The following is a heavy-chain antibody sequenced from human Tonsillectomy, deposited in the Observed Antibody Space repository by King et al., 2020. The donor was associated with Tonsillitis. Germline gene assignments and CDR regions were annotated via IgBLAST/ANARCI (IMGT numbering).Heavy chain of an antibody. V-gene: IGHV3-11*06. Sequence: VQLVESGGGLVKPGGSLRLSCAASGFTFSDYYMSWIRQAPGKGLEWVSYISSSSSYTNYADSVKGRFTISRDNAKNSLYLQMNSLRAEDTAVYYCARVRFLEWLYPDYWGQGTLVTVSS. J-gene: IGHJ4*02. D-gene: IGHD3-3*01. CDR2: ISSSSSYT. CDR3: ARVRFLEWLYPDY. CDR1: GFTFSDYY.